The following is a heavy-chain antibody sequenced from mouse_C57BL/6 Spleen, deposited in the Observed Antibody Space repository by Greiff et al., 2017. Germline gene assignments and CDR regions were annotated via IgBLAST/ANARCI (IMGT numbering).Heavy chain of an antibody. V-gene: IGHV5-16*01. Sequence: EVQRVESEGGLVQPGSSMKLSCTASGFTFSDYYMAWVRQVPEKGLEWVANINYDGSSTYYLDSLKSRFIISRDNAKNILYLQMSSLKSEDTATYYCAREDSNWYFDVWGTGTTVTVSS. CDR1: GFTFSDYY. CDR2: INYDGSST. CDR3: AREDSNWYFDV. D-gene: IGHD2-5*01. J-gene: IGHJ1*03.